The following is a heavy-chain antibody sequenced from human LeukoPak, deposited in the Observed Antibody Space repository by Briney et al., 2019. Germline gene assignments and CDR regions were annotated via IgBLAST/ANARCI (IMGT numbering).Heavy chain of an antibody. CDR1: GFPFSSYW. CDR2: IKQDGREK. Sequence: GSLRLSCVASGFPFSSYWMSWVRQAPGKGLEWVANIKQDGREKYYVDSVKGRFTISRDNAKKSLYLQMNSLRAEDTAVYYCAGDYVLDYWGQGTLVTVPS. V-gene: IGHV3-7*01. CDR3: AGDYVLDY. D-gene: IGHD3-10*02. J-gene: IGHJ4*02.